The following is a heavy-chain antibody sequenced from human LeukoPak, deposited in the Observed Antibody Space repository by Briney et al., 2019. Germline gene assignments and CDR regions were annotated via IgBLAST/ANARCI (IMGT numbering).Heavy chain of an antibody. Sequence: PSETLSLTCTVSGGSISSYYWSWIRQPPGKGLEWIGYIYYSGSTNYNPSLKSRVTISVDTSKNQFSLKLSSVTAADTAVYYCARDAPWYCSSTSCPVYWYFDLWGRGTPVTVSS. D-gene: IGHD2-2*01. J-gene: IGHJ2*01. CDR3: ARDAPWYCSSTSCPVYWYFDL. CDR1: GGSISSYY. CDR2: IYYSGST. V-gene: IGHV4-59*01.